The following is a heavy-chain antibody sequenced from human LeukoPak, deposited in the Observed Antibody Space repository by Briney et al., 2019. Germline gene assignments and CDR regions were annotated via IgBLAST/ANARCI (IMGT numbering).Heavy chain of an antibody. J-gene: IGHJ4*02. V-gene: IGHV3-48*02. D-gene: IGHD3-9*01. CDR2: ISHNAETI. Sequence: PGGSLRLSCAASGFTVSSNYMSWVRQAPGKGLEWVSYISHNAETIFYADFVKGRFTISRDNAKNSLYLQMNRLRDEDTAVYHCARDHDWAFHYWGQGTLVTVSS. CDR3: ARDHDWAFHY. CDR1: GFTVSSNY.